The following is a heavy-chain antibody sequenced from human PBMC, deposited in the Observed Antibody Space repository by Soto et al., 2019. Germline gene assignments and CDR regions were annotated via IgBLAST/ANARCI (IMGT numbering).Heavy chain of an antibody. D-gene: IGHD4-17*01. CDR3: AIGHGDPTYNWFDP. CDR1: GFTFSHYA. J-gene: IGHJ5*02. V-gene: IGHV3-30-3*01. Sequence: QVQLVESGGGVVQPGRSLRLSCAASGFTFSHYAMHWVRQAPGKGLEWVALISYDGSNKYYADSVKGRFTISRDNSKNTLSLQMNSLRTEDTAVYYCAIGHGDPTYNWFDPWGQGTLVTVAS. CDR2: ISYDGSNK.